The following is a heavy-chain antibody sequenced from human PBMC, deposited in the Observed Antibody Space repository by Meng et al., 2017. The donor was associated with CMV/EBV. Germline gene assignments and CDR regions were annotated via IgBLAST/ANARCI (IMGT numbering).Heavy chain of an antibody. CDR2: INPNSGGT. D-gene: IGHD1-26*01. CDR1: GYTFTGYY. Sequence: CEAAGYTFTGYYMHWVRQAPGQGLEWMGWINPNSGGTNYAQKFQGRVTMTRDTSISTAYMELSRLRSDDTAVYYCARESGGVGATSYWGQGTLVTVSS. V-gene: IGHV1-2*02. CDR3: ARESGGVGATSY. J-gene: IGHJ4*02.